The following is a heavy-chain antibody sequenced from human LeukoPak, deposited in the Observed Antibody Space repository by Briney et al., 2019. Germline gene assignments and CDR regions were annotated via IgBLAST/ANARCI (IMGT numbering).Heavy chain of an antibody. CDR3: ARVTSDSSGYVIDY. Sequence: PSQTLSLTCTVSGGSISSGDYYWSWLRQPPGKGLEWFGYIYYSGSTYYNPSLNSRVTISVVTSKNQFSLKLSSVTAADTAVYYCARVTSDSSGYVIDYWGQGTLVTVSS. CDR1: GGSISSGDYY. CDR2: IYYSGST. J-gene: IGHJ4*02. V-gene: IGHV4-30-4*08. D-gene: IGHD3-22*01.